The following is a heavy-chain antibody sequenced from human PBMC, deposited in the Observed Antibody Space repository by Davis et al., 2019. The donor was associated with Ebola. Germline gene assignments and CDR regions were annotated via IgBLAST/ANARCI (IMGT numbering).Heavy chain of an antibody. J-gene: IGHJ6*02. Sequence: GESLKISCAASGFTFSTYGMHWVRQAPGMGLEWVAFIRPDGSYYQYSDSVKGRFTISRDNSKNTLYLQMNSLRAEDTAVYYCAKGYSYPTLDYYGMDVWGQGTTVTVSS. D-gene: IGHD5-18*01. V-gene: IGHV3-30*02. CDR2: IRPDGSYY. CDR3: AKGYSYPTLDYYGMDV. CDR1: GFTFSTYG.